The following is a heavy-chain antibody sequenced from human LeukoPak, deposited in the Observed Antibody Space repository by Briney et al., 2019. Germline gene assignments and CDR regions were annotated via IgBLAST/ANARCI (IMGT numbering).Heavy chain of an antibody. V-gene: IGHV1-69*05. Sequence: GASVKVSCKASGGTFSSYAISWVRQAPGQGLEWMGGIIPIFGTANYAQKFQGRVTITTDESTSTAYMELSSLRSEDTAVYYCAGAFNSSSWYYLVDYWGQGTLVTVSS. CDR2: IIPIFGTA. D-gene: IGHD6-13*01. CDR1: GGTFSSYA. J-gene: IGHJ4*02. CDR3: AGAFNSSSWYYLVDY.